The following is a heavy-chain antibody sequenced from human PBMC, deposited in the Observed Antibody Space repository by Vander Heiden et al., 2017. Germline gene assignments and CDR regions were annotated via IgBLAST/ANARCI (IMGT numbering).Heavy chain of an antibody. V-gene: IGHV3-30*10. Sequence: QVQLVASGGGVVQPGRSLRPSCAASGFTFHTYTMHWVRQAPGKGLDWVAGISSDGSNKYSTDSVKGRLTISRDNSKNTLYLEMSSLGAEDTAVYYCVRGHSIYNTSWHFEFWGQGIVGAVSS. CDR1: GFTFHTYT. CDR2: ISSDGSNK. CDR3: VRGHSIYNTSWHFEF. D-gene: IGHD1-20*01. J-gene: IGHJ4*02.